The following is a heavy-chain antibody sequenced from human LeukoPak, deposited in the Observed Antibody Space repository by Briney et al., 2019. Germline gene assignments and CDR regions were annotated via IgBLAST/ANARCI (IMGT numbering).Heavy chain of an antibody. CDR1: GFTFNSFG. CDR2: IRYDESTR. Sequence: GVSLRLSCAASGFTFNSFGMHWVRQAPGKGLEWVAFIRYDESTRYLADSVEGRFTISRDNSRNTLFLQMNSLRDEDTALYYCARSPPDYGFLDSWGQGTLVTVSS. J-gene: IGHJ4*02. V-gene: IGHV3-30*02. D-gene: IGHD4/OR15-4a*01. CDR3: ARSPPDYGFLDS.